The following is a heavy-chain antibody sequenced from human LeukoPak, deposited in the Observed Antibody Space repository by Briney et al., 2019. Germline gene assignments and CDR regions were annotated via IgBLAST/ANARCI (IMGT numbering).Heavy chain of an antibody. D-gene: IGHD2-15*01. V-gene: IGHV1-46*01. CDR3: ARDFGHRLSHCSGGSCYAPDTSGLDY. J-gene: IGHJ4*02. Sequence: ASVKVSCKASGYTFTSYYMHWVRQAPGQGLEWMGIINPSGGSTSYAQKFQGRVTMTRDTSTSTVYMEPSSLRSEDTAVYYCARDFGHRLSHCSGGSCYAPDTSGLDYCGQGTLVTVSS. CDR1: GYTFTSYY. CDR2: INPSGGST.